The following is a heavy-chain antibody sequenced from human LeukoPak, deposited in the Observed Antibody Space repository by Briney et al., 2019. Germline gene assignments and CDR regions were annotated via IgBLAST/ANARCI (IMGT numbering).Heavy chain of an antibody. D-gene: IGHD5-24*01. CDR2: INPSSGSA. CDR3: VRSRDGYNYFDY. CDR1: GYTFTNCY. Sequence: ASVKVSCKASGYTFTNCYMHWVRQAPGQGLEWMGIINPSSGSAGYAQKFQGRVTMTRDTSTSTVYMDLSSLKSEDTAVYYCVRSRDGYNYFDYWGQGTLVTVSS. V-gene: IGHV1-46*01. J-gene: IGHJ4*02.